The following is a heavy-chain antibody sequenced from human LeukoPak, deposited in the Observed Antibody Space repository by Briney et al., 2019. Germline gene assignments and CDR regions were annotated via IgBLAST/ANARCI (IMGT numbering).Heavy chain of an antibody. J-gene: IGHJ3*02. Sequence: GGSLRLSCAASGFTLSSYEVNWVRQAPGKGLEWVSYISTSGSTKYYADSVKGRFTISRDNSKNTLYLQMNSLSAEDTAVYYCARGKEQQLYAFDIWGQGTMVTVSS. D-gene: IGHD6-13*01. CDR3: ARGKEQQLYAFDI. V-gene: IGHV3-48*03. CDR1: GFTLSSYE. CDR2: ISTSGSTK.